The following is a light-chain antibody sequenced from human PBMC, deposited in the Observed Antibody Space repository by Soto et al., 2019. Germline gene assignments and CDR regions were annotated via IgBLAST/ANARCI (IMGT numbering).Light chain of an antibody. V-gene: IGLV2-14*01. CDR2: DVS. J-gene: IGLJ1*01. CDR1: SSDVGGYKY. Sequence: QSVLTQPASVSGSPGQSITISCTGTSSDVGGYKYVSWYQQHPGEAPKLMIYDVSNRPSGVSNRFSDSKSGNTASLTISGLQAEDEADYYCSSYTSSSTRVFGTGTKLTVL. CDR3: SSYTSSSTRV.